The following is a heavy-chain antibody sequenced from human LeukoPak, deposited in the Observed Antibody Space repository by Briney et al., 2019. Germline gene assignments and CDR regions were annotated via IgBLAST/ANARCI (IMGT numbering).Heavy chain of an antibody. J-gene: IGHJ4*02. CDR3: ARGIHPGKLYYDSSRYDY. CDR2: INPNSGGT. V-gene: IGHV1-2*02. CDR1: GYTFTGYY. D-gene: IGHD3-22*01. Sequence: ASVKVSCKASGYTFTGYYMHWVRQAPGQGLEWMGWINPNSGGTNYAQKFQGRVTMTRDTSISTAYMELSRLRPDDTAVYYCARGIHPGKLYYDSSRYDYWGQGTLVTVSS.